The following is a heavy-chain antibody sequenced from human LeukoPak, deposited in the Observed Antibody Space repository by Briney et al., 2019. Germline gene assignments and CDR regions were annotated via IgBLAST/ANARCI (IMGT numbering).Heavy chain of an antibody. Sequence: PGGSLRLSCAASGFTVSSNYMSWVRQAPGKGLEWVSVIYSGGSTYYADSVKGRFTISRDNSKNTLYLQMNSLRAEDTAVYYCARDPSNYDFWSGYNNANWFDPWGQGTLVTVSS. CDR1: GFTVSSNY. J-gene: IGHJ5*02. V-gene: IGHV3-66*01. CDR3: ARDPSNYDFWSGYNNANWFDP. CDR2: IYSGGST. D-gene: IGHD3-3*01.